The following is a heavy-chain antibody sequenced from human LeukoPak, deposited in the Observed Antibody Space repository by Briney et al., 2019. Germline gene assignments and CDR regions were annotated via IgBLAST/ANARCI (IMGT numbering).Heavy chain of an antibody. CDR1: GGSISSSSYY. CDR2: IYYSGST. CDR3: AGGATVTMFDY. D-gene: IGHD4-17*01. J-gene: IGHJ4*02. Sequence: SETLSLTCTVSGGSISSSSYYWGWIRQPPGKGLEWIGSIYYSGSTYYNPSLKSRVTISVDTSKNQFSLKLSSVTAADTAVYYCAGGATVTMFDYWGQGTLVTVSS. V-gene: IGHV4-39*07.